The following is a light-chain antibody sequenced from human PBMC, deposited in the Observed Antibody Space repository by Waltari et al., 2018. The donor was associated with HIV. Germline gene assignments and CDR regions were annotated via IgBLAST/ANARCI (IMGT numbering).Light chain of an antibody. J-gene: IGLJ3*02. CDR2: DNT. Sequence: SYVLTQPPSVSVAPGQTASITCGGDNLGTKSVHWYQQKSGRAPVLVVSDNTERPSGIPERFSGSNSGNTATLTLNRVEAGDEADYYCQVWDSTSDWVFGGGSKLTVL. CDR3: QVWDSTSDWV. CDR1: NLGTKS. V-gene: IGLV3-21*02.